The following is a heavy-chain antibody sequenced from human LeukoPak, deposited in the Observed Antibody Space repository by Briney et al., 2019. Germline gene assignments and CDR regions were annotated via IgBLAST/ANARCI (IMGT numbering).Heavy chain of an antibody. V-gene: IGHV3-74*01. Sequence: GGSLGLSCAASGFTFSSYWMHWVRQAPGKGLVWVSRINSDGSSTSYADSVKGRFTISRDNAKSTLYLQMNSLRAEDTAVYYCARDRWGYDSSGYPWYWGQGTLVTVSS. CDR3: ARDRWGYDSSGYPWY. J-gene: IGHJ4*02. CDR2: INSDGSST. D-gene: IGHD3-22*01. CDR1: GFTFSSYW.